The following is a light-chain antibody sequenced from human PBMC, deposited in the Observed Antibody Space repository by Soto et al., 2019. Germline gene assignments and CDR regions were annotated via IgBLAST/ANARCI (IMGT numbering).Light chain of an antibody. CDR2: EVI. CDR1: NSDVNY. CDR3: SSSTSSNTFV. Sequence: QSALTQPASVSGAPGQSITISCTGTNSDVNYVSWHQQHPGKAPKLMIYEVINRSSGVSTRFSGSKSGNTASLTISGLQAEDEADYYCSSSTSSNTFVFGTRTKLTVL. J-gene: IGLJ1*01. V-gene: IGLV2-14*01.